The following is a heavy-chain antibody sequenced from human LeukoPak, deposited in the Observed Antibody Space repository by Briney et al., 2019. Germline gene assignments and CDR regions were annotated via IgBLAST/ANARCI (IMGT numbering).Heavy chain of an antibody. Sequence: PSETLSLTCTVSGGSISSSSYYWGWIRQPPGKGLEWIGSIYYSGSTYYNPSLKRRVTISVDTSKNQFSLKLSSVTAADTAVYYCARPTRGYPGYFDYWGQGTLVTVSS. D-gene: IGHD2-2*01. CDR3: ARPTRGYPGYFDY. J-gene: IGHJ4*02. CDR2: IYYSGST. CDR1: GGSISSSSYY. V-gene: IGHV4-39*01.